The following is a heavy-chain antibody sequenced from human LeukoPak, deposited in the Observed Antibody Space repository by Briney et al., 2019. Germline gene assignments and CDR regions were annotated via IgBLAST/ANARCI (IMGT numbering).Heavy chain of an antibody. D-gene: IGHD6-13*01. CDR2: ISSSSSYI. V-gene: IGHV3-21*01. CDR1: GFTFSSYS. Sequence: GGSLRLSCAASGFTFSSYSMNWVRQAPGKGLEWVSSISSSSSYIYYADSVKGRFTISRDNAKNSLYLQMNSLRAEDTAVYYCARDEVLDSSSWYGPSYYYGMDVWGQGTTVTASS. J-gene: IGHJ6*02. CDR3: ARDEVLDSSSWYGPSYYYGMDV.